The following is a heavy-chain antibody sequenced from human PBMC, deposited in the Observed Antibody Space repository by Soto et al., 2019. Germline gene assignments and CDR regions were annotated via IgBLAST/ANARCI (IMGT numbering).Heavy chain of an antibody. CDR2: IYHSGST. V-gene: IGHV4-4*02. Sequence: SETLSLTCAVSGGSLSSSNWWSWVRQPPGKGLEWIGEIYHSGSTNYNPSLKSRVTISVDKSKNQFSLKLSSVTAADTAVYYCAKDRSSSWTFDYWGQGTLVTVSS. D-gene: IGHD6-13*01. J-gene: IGHJ4*02. CDR1: GGSLSSSNW. CDR3: AKDRSSSWTFDY.